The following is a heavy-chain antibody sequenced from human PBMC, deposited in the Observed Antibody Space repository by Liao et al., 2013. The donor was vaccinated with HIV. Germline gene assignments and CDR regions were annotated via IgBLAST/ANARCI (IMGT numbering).Heavy chain of an antibody. CDR2: IYTSGST. J-gene: IGHJ4*03. CDR3: AREELYSSSWHPQYYFDY. CDR1: GVSISSGSYY. Sequence: QVQLQESGPGLVKPSQTLSLTCTVSGVSISSGSYYWSWIRQPAGKGLEWVGHIYTSGSTNYSPSLKSRVTISVDTSKDQFSLKLSSVTAADTAVYYCAREELYSSSWHPQYYFDYWGRGNLVTVSS. V-gene: IGHV4-61*02. D-gene: IGHD6-13*01.